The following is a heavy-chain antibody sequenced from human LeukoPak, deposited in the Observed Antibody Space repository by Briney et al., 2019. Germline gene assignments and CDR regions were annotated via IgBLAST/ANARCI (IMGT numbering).Heavy chain of an antibody. D-gene: IGHD3-10*01. J-gene: IGHJ5*02. CDR1: GFTVSSNY. V-gene: IGHV3-11*04. CDR2: ISSSGSTI. Sequence: PGGSLRLSCAASGFTVSSNYMSWVRQAPGKGLEWVSYISSSGSTIYYADSVKGRFTISRDNAKNSLYLQMNSLRAEDTAVYYCARGRAMVRGAYMGIWFDPWGQGTLVTVSS. CDR3: ARGRAMVRGAYMGIWFDP.